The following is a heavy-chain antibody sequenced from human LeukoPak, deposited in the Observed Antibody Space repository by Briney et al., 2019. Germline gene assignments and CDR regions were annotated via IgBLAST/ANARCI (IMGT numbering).Heavy chain of an antibody. Sequence: SETLSLTCTVSGGSISSGGYYWSWIRQHPGKGLEWIGYIYYSGSTYYNPSLKSRVTISVDTSKNQFSLKLSSVTAADTAVYYCARDLLYCSSTSCAGWFDPWGQGTLVTVSS. CDR3: ARDLLYCSSTSCAGWFDP. J-gene: IGHJ5*02. CDR2: IYYSGST. V-gene: IGHV4-31*03. D-gene: IGHD2-2*01. CDR1: GGSISSGGYY.